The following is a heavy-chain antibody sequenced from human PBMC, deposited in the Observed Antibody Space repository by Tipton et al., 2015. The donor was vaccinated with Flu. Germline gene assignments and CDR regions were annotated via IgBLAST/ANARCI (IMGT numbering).Heavy chain of an antibody. CDR1: GGSISTYY. CDR2: IYYSGST. D-gene: IGHD2-2*01. CDR3: ARDYCISTSCYFAY. V-gene: IGHV4-59*01. Sequence: TLSLTCTVSGGSISTYYWSWIRQPPGKGLEWIGYIYYSGSTNYNPSLMSRVTISVDTSKNQFSLKLSSVTAADTAMYYCARDYCISTSCYFAYWGQGTLVTVSS. J-gene: IGHJ4*02.